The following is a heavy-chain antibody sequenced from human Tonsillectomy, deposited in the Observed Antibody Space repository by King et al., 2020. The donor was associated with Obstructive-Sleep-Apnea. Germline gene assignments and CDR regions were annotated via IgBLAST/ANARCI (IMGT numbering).Heavy chain of an antibody. CDR1: GGSISSRDYY. Sequence: MQLQESSPGLVKSSQTLSLTCTVSGGSISSRDYYWSWFRQPPGKGLEWIGYIYYSGTTYYNPSLKSRLTILVDTSKNQFSLKLSSVTAADTAVYYCARKYCSGGSCYAGPPRFDPWGQGTLVTVSS. D-gene: IGHD2-15*01. CDR3: ARKYCSGGSCYAGPPRFDP. CDR2: IYYSGTT. V-gene: IGHV4-30-4*01. J-gene: IGHJ5*02.